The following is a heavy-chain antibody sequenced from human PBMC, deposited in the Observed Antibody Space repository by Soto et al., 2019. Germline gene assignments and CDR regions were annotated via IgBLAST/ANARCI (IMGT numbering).Heavy chain of an antibody. V-gene: IGHV4-59*01. D-gene: IGHD5-18*01. CDR2: IYYSGST. CDR1: GGSISSYY. J-gene: IGHJ4*02. CDR3: ARDDYSYGYFDY. Sequence: PSETLSLTCTVSGGSISSYYWSWIRQPPGKGLEWIGYIYYSGSTNYNPSLKSRVTISVDTSKNQFSLKLSPVTAADTAVYYCARDDYSYGYFDYWGQGTLVTVSS.